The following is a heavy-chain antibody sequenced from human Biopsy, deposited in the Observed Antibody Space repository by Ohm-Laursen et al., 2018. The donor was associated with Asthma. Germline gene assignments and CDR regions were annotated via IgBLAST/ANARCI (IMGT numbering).Heavy chain of an antibody. J-gene: IGHJ1*01. V-gene: IGHV3-7*01. D-gene: IGHD3-3*02. CDR2: IKHDGSEK. CDR1: GFTFGDYW. CDR3: ARTFHFWSPHHAEHYQL. Sequence: GSLRLSCTASGFTFGDYWMSWVRQVPGKGLEWVANIKHDGSEKNHVDSLKGRFTISRDNAKNSLYLQMNSLRAEDTAVYYCARTFHFWSPHHAEHYQLWGQGTLVTVSS.